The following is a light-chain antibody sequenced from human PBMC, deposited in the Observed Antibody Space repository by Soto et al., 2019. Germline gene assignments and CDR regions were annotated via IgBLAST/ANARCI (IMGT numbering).Light chain of an antibody. CDR3: QQYYTPPWT. V-gene: IGKV4-1*01. CDR1: QSVLYSSKGKNY. Sequence: DIVMTQSPDSLTVSLGERATVNCKSSQSVLYSSKGKNYLAWYQQKPGQPPRLLIYWATSRDSGVPDRFSGSGSRTDFTLTMSSLQADDVAVYYCQQYYTPPWTFGQGTKVEIK. J-gene: IGKJ1*01. CDR2: WAT.